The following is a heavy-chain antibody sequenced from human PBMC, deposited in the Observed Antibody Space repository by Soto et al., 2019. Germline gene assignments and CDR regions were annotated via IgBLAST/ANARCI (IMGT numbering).Heavy chain of an antibody. CDR3: ARSLRNVLLWFGELLIDY. CDR2: IWYDGSNK. Sequence: GGSLRLSCAASGFTFSSYGMHWVRQAPGKGLEWVAVIWYDGSNKYYADSVKGRFTISRDNSKNTLYLQMNSLRAEDTAVYYCARSLRNVLLWFGELLIDYWGQGTLVTVSS. J-gene: IGHJ4*02. D-gene: IGHD3-10*01. CDR1: GFTFSSYG. V-gene: IGHV3-33*01.